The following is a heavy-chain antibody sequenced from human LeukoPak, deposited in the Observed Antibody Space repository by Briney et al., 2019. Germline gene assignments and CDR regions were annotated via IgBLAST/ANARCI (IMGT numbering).Heavy chain of an antibody. V-gene: IGHV4-39*01. D-gene: IGHD3-22*01. CDR1: GGSIIGSTYY. CDR3: ARGYDY. J-gene: IGHJ4*02. CDR2: INYSGNT. Sequence: PSETLSLTCTVSGGSIIGSTYYWVWIRQPPGKGLDWIGIINYSGNTYYNPSLRSRVTISVYTSKNQFPLDLNSMTASDTAVYYCARGYDYWGQGTLDTVSS.